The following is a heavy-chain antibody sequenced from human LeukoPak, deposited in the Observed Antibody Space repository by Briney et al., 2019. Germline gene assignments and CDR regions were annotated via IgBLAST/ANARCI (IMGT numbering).Heavy chain of an antibody. CDR2: MNPNSGNT. J-gene: IGHJ5*02. Sequence: GASVKVSCKASGYTFTSYDINWVRQATGQGLEWMGWMNPNSGNTGYAQKFQGRVTMTRNTSISTAYMELSSLRSEDTAAYYCARGAPEDILTGYYKGWFDPWGQGTLVTVSS. D-gene: IGHD3-9*01. CDR3: ARGAPEDILTGYYKGWFDP. V-gene: IGHV1-8*01. CDR1: GYTFTSYD.